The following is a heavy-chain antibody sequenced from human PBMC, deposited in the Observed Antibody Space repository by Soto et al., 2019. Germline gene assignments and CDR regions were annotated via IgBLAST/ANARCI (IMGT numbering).Heavy chain of an antibody. J-gene: IGHJ6*02. Sequence: SETLSLTCTVSGGSISSSSYYWGCIRQPPGKGLEWIGSIYYSGSTYYNPSLKSRVTISVGTSKNQFSLKLSSVTAADTAVYYCASPDTAMVYPYYYYGMDVWGQGTTVTVSS. CDR3: ASPDTAMVYPYYYYGMDV. V-gene: IGHV4-39*01. D-gene: IGHD5-18*01. CDR2: IYYSGST. CDR1: GGSISSSSYY.